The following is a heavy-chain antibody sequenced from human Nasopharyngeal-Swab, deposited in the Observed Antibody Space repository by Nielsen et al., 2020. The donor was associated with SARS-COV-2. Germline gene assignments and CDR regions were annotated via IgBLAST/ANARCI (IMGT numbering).Heavy chain of an antibody. CDR1: GFSFSTYW. Sequence: GVSLKISCAASGFSFSTYWMTWVRQAPGKGLEWVANIKQDGSEKYYVDSVKGRFTVSRDNPKNLLYLQVNSLRAEDTAVYYCARQGVFVPAYFHQYYMDVWGKGTTVTVSS. J-gene: IGHJ6*03. CDR2: IKQDGSEK. D-gene: IGHD3-16*02. CDR3: ARQGVFVPAYFHQYYMDV. V-gene: IGHV3-7*03.